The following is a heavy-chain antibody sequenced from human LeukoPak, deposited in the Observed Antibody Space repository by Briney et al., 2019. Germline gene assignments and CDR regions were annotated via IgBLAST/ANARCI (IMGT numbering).Heavy chain of an antibody. J-gene: IGHJ6*02. Sequence: GESLKISCAASGFTFSSYGMHWVRQAPGKGLEWVAVISYDGSNKYYADSVKGRFTISRDNSKNTLYLQMNSLRAEDTAVYYCAKYSSSSNDYYGMDVWGQGTTVTVSS. CDR3: AKYSSSSNDYYGMDV. V-gene: IGHV3-30*18. CDR2: ISYDGSNK. D-gene: IGHD6-6*01. CDR1: GFTFSSYG.